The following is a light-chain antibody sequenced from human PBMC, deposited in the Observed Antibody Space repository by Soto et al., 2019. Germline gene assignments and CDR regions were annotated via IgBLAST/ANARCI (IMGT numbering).Light chain of an antibody. CDR2: SAS. CDR3: QQSFSTPT. J-gene: IGKJ5*01. Sequence: DIQMTQYPFSFSTSVGDRVTMTCRASQRINIYLNWYRQKPGKAPELMIYSASNLQSGVPSRFSGSGSGTDFTLTISSLQPEDFATYYCQQSFSTPTFGQGTRLEIK. CDR1: QRINIY. V-gene: IGKV1-39*01.